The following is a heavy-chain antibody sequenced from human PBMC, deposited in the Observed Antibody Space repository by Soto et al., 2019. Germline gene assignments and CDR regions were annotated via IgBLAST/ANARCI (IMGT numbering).Heavy chain of an antibody. CDR2: VDASGNT. D-gene: IGHD3-22*01. CDR3: ARDVGGSVVPHWFDP. Sequence: QVQLQESGPGLVKASETLSLSCTVSGHSISADYWSWIRQPAGKRLEWIGRVDASGNTNYNPSLKSRVTMSVDTSKKQVFLKVRSVTAADTAMYFCARDVGGSVVPHWFDPWGQGALVTVSS. J-gene: IGHJ5*02. V-gene: IGHV4-4*07. CDR1: GHSISADY.